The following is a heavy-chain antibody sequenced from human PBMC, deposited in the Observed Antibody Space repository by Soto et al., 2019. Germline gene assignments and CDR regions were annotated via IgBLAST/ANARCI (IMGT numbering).Heavy chain of an antibody. J-gene: IGHJ5*02. CDR3: ARRSLGGYYNNWFDP. Sequence: SETLSLTCTVSGGSISSSSYYWGWIRQPPGKGLEWIGSIYYSGSTYYNPSLKSRVNISVDTSKNQFSLKLSSVTAADTAVYYCARRSLGGYYNNWFDPWGQGTLVTVSS. V-gene: IGHV4-39*01. CDR1: GGSISSSSYY. CDR2: IYYSGST. D-gene: IGHD3-22*01.